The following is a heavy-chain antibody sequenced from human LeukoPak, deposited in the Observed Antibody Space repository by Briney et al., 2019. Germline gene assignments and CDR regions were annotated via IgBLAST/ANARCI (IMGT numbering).Heavy chain of an antibody. D-gene: IGHD3-10*01. CDR3: ARDLPIWFGEGYYYYGMDV. V-gene: IGHV4-61*01. CDR1: GGSVSSGSYY. J-gene: IGHJ6*02. CDR2: IYYSGST. Sequence: SETLSLTCTVSGGSVSSGSYYWSWIRQPPGKGLEWIGYIYYSGSTNYNPSLKSRVTISVDTSKNQFSLKLSSVTAADTAVYYCARDLPIWFGEGYYYYGMDVWGQGTTVTVSS.